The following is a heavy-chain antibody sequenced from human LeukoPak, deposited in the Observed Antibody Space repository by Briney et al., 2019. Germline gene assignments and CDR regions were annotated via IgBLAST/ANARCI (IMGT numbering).Heavy chain of an antibody. J-gene: IGHJ4*02. CDR1: GFTFSNDW. D-gene: IGHD2/OR15-2a*01. V-gene: IGHV3-74*01. CDR3: ARSRGGFYHY. Sequence: GGSLRLSCAASGFTFSNDWMHWVRQAPGKGLVWVSRINTDGSTTTYADSAKGRFTISRDNAKNTLYLQMNSLRVEDTAVYYCARSRGGFYHYWGQGTLVTVSS. CDR2: INTDGSTT.